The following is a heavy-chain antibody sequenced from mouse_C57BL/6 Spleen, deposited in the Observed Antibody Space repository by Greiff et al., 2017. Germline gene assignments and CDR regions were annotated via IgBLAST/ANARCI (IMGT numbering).Heavy chain of an antibody. J-gene: IGHJ2*01. Sequence: VQLQQSGAELVRPGASVTLSCKASGYTFTDYEMHWVKQTPVHGLEWIGAIDPETGGTAYNQKFKGKAILTADKSSSTAYMELRSLTSEDSAVYYCTRQDYDGYYFDYWGQGTTLTVSS. CDR2: IDPETGGT. CDR3: TRQDYDGYYFDY. V-gene: IGHV1-15*01. D-gene: IGHD2-4*01. CDR1: GYTFTDYE.